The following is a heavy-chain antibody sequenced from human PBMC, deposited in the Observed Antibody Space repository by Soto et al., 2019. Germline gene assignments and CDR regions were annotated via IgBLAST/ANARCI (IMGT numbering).Heavy chain of an antibody. V-gene: IGHV3-23*01. CDR3: AKDWGIKLWPHASSSYYYYGMDV. CDR1: GFTFSSYA. D-gene: IGHD5-18*01. CDR2: ISGSGGST. Sequence: GGSLRLSCAVSGFTFSSYAMSWVRQAPGKGLEWVSAISGSGGSTYYADSVKGRFTISRDNPKNTLYLQMSSLRAEDTAVYYCAKDWGIKLWPHASSSYYYYGMDVWGQGTTVTVSS. J-gene: IGHJ6*02.